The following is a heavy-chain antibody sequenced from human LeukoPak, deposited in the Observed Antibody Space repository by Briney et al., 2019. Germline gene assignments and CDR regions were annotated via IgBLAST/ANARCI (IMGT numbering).Heavy chain of an antibody. CDR3: ASVVAATRVVY. CDR2: MNPNSGNT. J-gene: IGHJ4*02. Sequence: ASVKVSCKASGYTFTSYDINWVPQATGQGLEWMGWMNPNSGNTGYAQKFQGRVTMTRNTPISTAYMELCSLRSEDTAVYYCASVVAATRVVYWGQGTLVTVSS. D-gene: IGHD2-15*01. CDR1: GYTFTSYD. V-gene: IGHV1-8*01.